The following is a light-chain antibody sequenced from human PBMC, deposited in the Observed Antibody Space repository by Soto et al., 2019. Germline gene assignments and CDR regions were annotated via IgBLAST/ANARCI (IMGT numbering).Light chain of an antibody. CDR1: QSVSRN. CDR3: HADNNCPPWT. Sequence: EVVMTQSPATLSVSPGERATLSCRASQSVSRNLAWYQQKPGQPPRLLIYGASTRATGIPARFSGSGSGTEFTLTIGILLSEDFAVHYGHADNNCPPWTFGQGTKGAVK. V-gene: IGKV3-15*01. CDR2: GAS. J-gene: IGKJ1*01.